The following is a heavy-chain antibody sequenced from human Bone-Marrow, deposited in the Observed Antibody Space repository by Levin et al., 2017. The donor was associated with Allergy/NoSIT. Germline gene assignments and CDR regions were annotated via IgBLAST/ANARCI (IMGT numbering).Heavy chain of an antibody. V-gene: IGHV3-9*01. CDR1: GFTFTDYS. D-gene: IGHD4-23*01. Sequence: GGSLRLSCAASGFTFTDYSIHWIRQAPGRGLEWVSGVSWNSGTIGYADSVKGRFTISRDNAKNSLYLQMNSLRTEDTALYFCARHKDYGGNGYYYYGIDVWGQGITVTVSS. CDR2: VSWNSGTI. CDR3: ARHKDYGGNGYYYYGIDV. J-gene: IGHJ6*02.